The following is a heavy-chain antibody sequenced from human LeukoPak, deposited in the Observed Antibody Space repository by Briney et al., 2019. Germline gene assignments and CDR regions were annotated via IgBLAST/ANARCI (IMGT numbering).Heavy chain of an antibody. CDR3: ARDSGGRVYNY. J-gene: IGHJ4*02. CDR1: GFTVTSIY. D-gene: IGHD6-13*01. CDR2: IYSDGNT. Sequence: GGSLRLSCAVSGFTVTSIYMSWVRQAPGKGLEWVSFIYSDGNTYYADSVKGRFTISRDNAKNSLYLQMNSLRAEDTAVYYCARDSGGRVYNYWGQGTLVTVSS. V-gene: IGHV3-53*01.